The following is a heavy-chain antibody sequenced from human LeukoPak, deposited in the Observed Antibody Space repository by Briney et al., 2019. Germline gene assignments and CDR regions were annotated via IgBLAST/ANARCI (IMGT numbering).Heavy chain of an antibody. V-gene: IGHV5-51*01. CDR1: GYSFPSYW. CDR3: TQASTGGAFDI. J-gene: IGHJ3*02. CDR2: IYPGDSDT. Sequence: GESLKISCKVSGYSFPSYWIGWVRQMPGKGLEWMGIIYPGDSDTRYSPSFQGQVTISADKSISTAYLQRSSLKDSDTAIYARTQASTGGAFDIWGQGTTVIVSS. D-gene: IGHD2-8*02.